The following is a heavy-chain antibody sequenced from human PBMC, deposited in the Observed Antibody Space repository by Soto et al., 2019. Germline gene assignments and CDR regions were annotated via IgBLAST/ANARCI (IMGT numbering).Heavy chain of an antibody. J-gene: IGHJ6*04. V-gene: IGHV5-10-1*01. CDR1: GYSFTSYW. Sequence: GESLKISCKCSGYSFTSYWISWVRQIPWKGLEWMGRIDPSDSYTNYSPSFQGHVTIAADNSISTAYLQWSSLRASDTAMYYCATLATLNSGGGRGYCGMDVWGEGSTVTVSS. CDR3: ATLATLNSGGGRGYCGMDV. CDR2: IDPSDSYT. D-gene: IGHD3-16*01.